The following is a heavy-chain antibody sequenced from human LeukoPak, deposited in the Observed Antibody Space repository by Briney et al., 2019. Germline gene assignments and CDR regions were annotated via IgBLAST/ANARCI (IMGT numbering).Heavy chain of an antibody. J-gene: IGHJ4*02. V-gene: IGHV3-21*01. CDR2: ISSSSSYI. Sequence: GGSLRLSCAASGFTFSNYAMSWVRQAPGKGLEWVSSISSSSSYIYYADSVKGRFTISRDNAKNSLYLQMNSLRAEDTAVYYCAREGYYGSGSYYKDFDYWGQGTLVTVSS. CDR1: GFTFSNYA. D-gene: IGHD3-10*01. CDR3: AREGYYGSGSYYKDFDY.